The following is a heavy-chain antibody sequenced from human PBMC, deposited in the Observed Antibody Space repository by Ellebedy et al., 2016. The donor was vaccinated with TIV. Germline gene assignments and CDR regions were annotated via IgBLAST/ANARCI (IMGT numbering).Heavy chain of an antibody. Sequence: GESLKISCAASGFSVSSYYVSWVRQAPGKGPDWDLYIYTGDSTSHADSVKGRFTISRDNSKNTVSLQMNSLRVEDTAVYYCAGVRSSAFEIWGQGTMVTVSS. J-gene: IGHJ3*02. V-gene: IGHV3-53*01. CDR3: AGVRSSAFEI. CDR1: GFSVSSYY. CDR2: IYTGDST.